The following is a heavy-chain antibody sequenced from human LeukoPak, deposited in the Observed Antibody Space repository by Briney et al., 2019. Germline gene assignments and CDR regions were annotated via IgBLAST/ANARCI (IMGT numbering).Heavy chain of an antibody. V-gene: IGHV5-51*01. CDR3: ARHAGSGRKDGYNR. CDR2: IYLGDSDT. Sequence: GESLKISCEGSGYSFTNYWIAWVRQMPGKGLEWMGIIYLGDSDTRYSPSFQAQVTISADKSINTAYLQWSSLKASDTAMYYCARHAGSGRKDGYNRWGQGTLVTVSS. CDR1: GYSFTNYW. D-gene: IGHD5-24*01. J-gene: IGHJ4*02.